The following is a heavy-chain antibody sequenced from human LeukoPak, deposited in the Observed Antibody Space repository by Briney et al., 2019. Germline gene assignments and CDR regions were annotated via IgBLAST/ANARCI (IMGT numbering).Heavy chain of an antibody. J-gene: IGHJ5*02. V-gene: IGHV4-61*02. D-gene: IGHD2-21*01. CDR3: ARGSCGVNCPKFNWLDT. CDR2: VYMNGHS. CDR1: GGSITSGSYY. Sequence: PSETLSLTCTVSGGSITSGSYYWTWIRQSAGGGLEWIGRVYMNGHSNSNPSLESRVTIPVDTSNNQFSLNLASVTAADTARYFCARGSCGVNCPKFNWLDTWGQGILVTVSS.